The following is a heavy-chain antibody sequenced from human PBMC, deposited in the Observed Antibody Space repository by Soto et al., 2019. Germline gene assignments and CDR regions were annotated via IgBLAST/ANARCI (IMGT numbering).Heavy chain of an antibody. Sequence: LWGPLGLSCAASGFSFSSYAMHWVRQAPGKGLDWVSVISYDGSNKYYADSVKGRFTISRDNSTNTLYLQLNSLIAEDTAVYYFVRDKDDAFHXWGQGTLFTVS. CDR3: VRDKDDAFHX. CDR1: GFSFSSYA. J-gene: IGHJ3*01. CDR2: ISYDGSNK. V-gene: IGHV3-30*14.